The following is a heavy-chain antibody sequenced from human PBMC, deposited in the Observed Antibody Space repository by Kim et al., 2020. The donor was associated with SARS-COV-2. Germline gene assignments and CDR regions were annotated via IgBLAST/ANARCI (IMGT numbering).Heavy chain of an antibody. D-gene: IGHD3-3*01. Sequence: GGSLRLSCAASGFTFSSYAMHWVRQAPGKGLEWVAVIWYDGSNKYYADSVKGRFTISRDNSKNTLYMQMNSLRAEDTAVYYCAKDRAVTIFVMGAFDIWGQGTMVTVSS. CDR1: GFTFSSYA. J-gene: IGHJ3*02. CDR2: IWYDGSNK. CDR3: AKDRAVTIFVMGAFDI. V-gene: IGHV3-33*06.